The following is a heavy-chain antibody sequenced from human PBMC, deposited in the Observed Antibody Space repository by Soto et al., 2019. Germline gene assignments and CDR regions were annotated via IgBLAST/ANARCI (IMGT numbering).Heavy chain of an antibody. D-gene: IGHD6-13*01. CDR1: GGSISSGGYY. V-gene: IGHV4-30-4*01. Sequence: SETLSLTCTVSGGSISSGGYYWSWIRQPPGKGLEWIGYIYYSGSTYYNPSLKSRVTISVDTSKNQFSLKLSSVTAADTAVYYCAREGGAAVFRMKGGNQFDPWGQGTLVTVSS. CDR3: AREGGAAVFRMKGGNQFDP. J-gene: IGHJ5*02. CDR2: IYYSGST.